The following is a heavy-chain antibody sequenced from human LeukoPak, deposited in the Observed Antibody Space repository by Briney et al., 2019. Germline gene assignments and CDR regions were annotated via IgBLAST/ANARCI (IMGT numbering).Heavy chain of an antibody. J-gene: IGHJ3*02. Sequence: GGSLRLSCAASGFTFSSYWMTWVRQAPGKGLEWVANIKEDGSEKYYVDSVKGRFIISRDNTKNSLYLQMNSLRAEDTAVYYCARERSAWRIWGQGTMVTVSP. CDR3: ARERSAWRI. CDR2: IKEDGSEK. V-gene: IGHV3-7*01. D-gene: IGHD1-1*01. CDR1: GFTFSSYW.